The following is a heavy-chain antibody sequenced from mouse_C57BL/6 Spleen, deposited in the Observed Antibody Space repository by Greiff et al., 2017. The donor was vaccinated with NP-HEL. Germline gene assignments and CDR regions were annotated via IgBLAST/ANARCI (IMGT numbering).Heavy chain of an antibody. CDR1: GFTFSSYA. V-gene: IGHV5-4*01. J-gene: IGHJ1*03. CDR2: ISDGGSYT. D-gene: IGHD1-1*01. Sequence: EVQVVESGGGLVKPGGSLKLSCAASGFTFSSYAMSWVRQTPEKRLEWVATISDGGSYTYYPDNVKGRFTISRDNAKNNLYLQMSHLKSEDTAMYDCARDRLLRGGYFDVWGTGTTVTVSS. CDR3: ARDRLLRGGYFDV.